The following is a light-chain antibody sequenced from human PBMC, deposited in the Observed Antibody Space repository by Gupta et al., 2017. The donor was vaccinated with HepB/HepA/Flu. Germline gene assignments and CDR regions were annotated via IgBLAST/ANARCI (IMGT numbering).Light chain of an antibody. CDR1: QSVSSN. Sequence: EIVMTQSPATLSVPPGERATLSCRASQSVSSNLAWYQQKPGQAPRLLIYGASTSATGIPARFSGSGSGTEFTLTISSLLSEDFAVYYCQQYNNWPPYTCGQGTKLEIK. CDR3: QQYNNWPPYT. V-gene: IGKV3-15*01. J-gene: IGKJ2*01. CDR2: GAS.